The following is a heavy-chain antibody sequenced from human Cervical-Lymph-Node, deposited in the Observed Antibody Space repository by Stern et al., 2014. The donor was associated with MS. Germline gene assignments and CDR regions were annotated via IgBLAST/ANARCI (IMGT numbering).Heavy chain of an antibody. J-gene: IGHJ4*02. CDR2: ISYDGSKK. V-gene: IGHV3-30*03. D-gene: IGHD5-24*01. CDR3: ILATIIRDY. Sequence: VQLLESGGGVVQPGRSLRISCAASGFTFSSYGMYWVRQVPGKGLEWVAIISYDGSKKYYADSVKGRFTISRDNSKNTLYLQMNSLKTDDTAVYYCILATIIRDYWGQGTLVTVSS. CDR1: GFTFSSYG.